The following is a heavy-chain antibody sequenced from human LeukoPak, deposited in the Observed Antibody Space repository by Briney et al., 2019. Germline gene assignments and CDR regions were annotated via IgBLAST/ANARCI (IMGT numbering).Heavy chain of an antibody. Sequence: GGSLRLSCAASGFTFSSYAMSWVRQAPGKGLEWVSAISGRGGSTYYADSVKGRFTISRDDSKNTLYLQMNSLRAEDTAIYYCAKDIQTYYDRSGYYWGYYFDYWGQGTLVTVSS. D-gene: IGHD3-22*01. V-gene: IGHV3-23*01. CDR1: GFTFSSYA. CDR3: AKDIQTYYDRSGYYWGYYFDY. CDR2: ISGRGGST. J-gene: IGHJ4*02.